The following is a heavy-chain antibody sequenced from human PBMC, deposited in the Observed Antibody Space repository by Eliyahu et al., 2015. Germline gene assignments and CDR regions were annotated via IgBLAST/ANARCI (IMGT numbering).Heavy chain of an antibody. J-gene: IGHJ6*02. D-gene: IGHD3-3*01. CDR3: ARRTGTRTTIFGVVTHYYYYYGMDV. V-gene: IGHV1-8*01. Sequence: GQGLEWMGWMNPNSGNTGYAQKFXXRVTMTRNTSISTAYMELSSLRSEDTAVYYCARRTGTRTTIFGVVTHYYYYYGMDVWGQGTTVTVSS. CDR2: MNPNSGNT.